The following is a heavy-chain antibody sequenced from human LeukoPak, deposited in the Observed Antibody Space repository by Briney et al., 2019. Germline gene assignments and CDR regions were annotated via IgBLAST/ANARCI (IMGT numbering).Heavy chain of an antibody. D-gene: IGHD6-19*01. CDR3: ARVYSSGWYADWYFDL. Sequence: PSETLSLTCTVSGGSISSYYWSWTRQPPGKGLEWIGYIYYSGSTNYNPSLKSRVTISVDTSKNQFSLKLSSVTAADTAVYYCARVYSSGWYADWYFDLWGRGTLVTVSS. V-gene: IGHV4-59*01. J-gene: IGHJ2*01. CDR2: IYYSGST. CDR1: GGSISSYY.